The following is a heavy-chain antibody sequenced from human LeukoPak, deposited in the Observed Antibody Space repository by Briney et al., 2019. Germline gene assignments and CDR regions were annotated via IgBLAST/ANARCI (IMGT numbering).Heavy chain of an antibody. J-gene: IGHJ4*02. CDR2: IRTNGNNYSK. Sequence: PGGSLRLSCAASGFIFSDSAMHWVRQASGKGLEWVGRIRTNGNNYSKAYAASVRGRFTISRDDSKTTSFLEMSNLKTEDTAVYYCTGRDDYGDYWGQGIVVTVSS. CDR3: TGRDDYGDY. V-gene: IGHV3-73*01. CDR1: GFIFSDSA.